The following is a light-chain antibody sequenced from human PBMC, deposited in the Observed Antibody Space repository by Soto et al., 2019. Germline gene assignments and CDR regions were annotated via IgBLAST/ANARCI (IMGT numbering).Light chain of an antibody. J-gene: IGKJ4*01. CDR1: QSISDN. CDR3: QQSFSPPPT. V-gene: IGKV1-39*01. CDR2: AAS. Sequence: DIQMTQSPSSLSASVGDRVTITCRASQSISDNLNWYQHKPGTAPNLLIYAASSLQSGVPSRFIGSGSGTDFTLTISSLQPEDFVSYYCQQSFSPPPTLGGGTKVEIK.